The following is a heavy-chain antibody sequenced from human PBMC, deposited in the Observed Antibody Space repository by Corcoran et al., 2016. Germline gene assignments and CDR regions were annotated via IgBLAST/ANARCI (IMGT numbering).Heavy chain of an antibody. D-gene: IGHD6-13*01. Sequence: EQQQVSGPGLVKPSETLSLTCTVSGGSVSSGSYHWSWIRQPPGKGLEWIGYIYNTGIANYNPSLKSRVTISVDTSKNQFSLKLSSVTAADTAVYYCARDGTHWGQGTLVTVSS. CDR2: IYNTGIA. J-gene: IGHJ4*02. CDR3: ARDGTH. V-gene: IGHV4-61*01. CDR1: GGSVSSGSYH.